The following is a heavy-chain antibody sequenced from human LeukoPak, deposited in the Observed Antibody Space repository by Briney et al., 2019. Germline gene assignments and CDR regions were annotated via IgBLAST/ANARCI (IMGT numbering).Heavy chain of an antibody. CDR2: ISYDGSNK. D-gene: IGHD4-17*01. V-gene: IGHV3-30*04. CDR3: ARDYGDYGFDY. CDR1: GFTFSSYA. J-gene: IGHJ4*02. Sequence: GRSLRLSCAASGFTFSSYAMHWVRQAPGKGLERVAVISYDGSNKYYADSVKGRFTIPRDNSKNTLYLQMNSLRAEDTAVYYCARDYGDYGFDYWGQGTLVTVSS.